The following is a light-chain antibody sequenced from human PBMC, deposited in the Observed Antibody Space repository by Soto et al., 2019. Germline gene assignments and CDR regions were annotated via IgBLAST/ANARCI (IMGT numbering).Light chain of an antibody. Sequence: EIVLTQSPGTLSLSPGERATLSCRASQSVSNNYLAWYQQKPGQAPSLLISGASNRATGIPDRFSDSGSGTDFTLTISRLEPEDCAVYYCQQYGSSGTFGQGTKVDIK. CDR1: QSVSNNY. CDR3: QQYGSSGT. J-gene: IGKJ1*01. CDR2: GAS. V-gene: IGKV3-20*01.